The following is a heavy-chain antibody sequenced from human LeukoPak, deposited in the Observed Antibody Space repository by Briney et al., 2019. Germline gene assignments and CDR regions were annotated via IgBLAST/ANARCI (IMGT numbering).Heavy chain of an antibody. CDR2: INQSGST. J-gene: IGHJ5*01. Sequence: SETLSLTCAVSGGSFSGYSWNWIRQSPGKGLEWIGEINQSGSTKYNPSLKSRVTTSIDTSKSQFSMRLNSVTAADTALYYCARCDSGGWFFDSWGQGALVTVSS. CDR1: GGSFSGYS. CDR3: ARCDSGGWFFDS. V-gene: IGHV4-34*01. D-gene: IGHD6-19*01.